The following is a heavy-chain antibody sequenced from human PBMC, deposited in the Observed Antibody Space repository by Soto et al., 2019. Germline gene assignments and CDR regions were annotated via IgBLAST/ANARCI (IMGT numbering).Heavy chain of an antibody. CDR2: IYYNGST. D-gene: IGHD1-7*01. Sequence: SETLSLTCTVSGGSISNHYWSWIRQPPGKGLEWIGYIYYNGSTNYNPSLKSRVTISVDTSKNQFSLKLSSVTAADTAVYYCARQELRGFLFDYWGQGTLVTVSS. CDR3: ARQELRGFLFDY. V-gene: IGHV4-59*08. CDR1: GGSISNHY. J-gene: IGHJ4*02.